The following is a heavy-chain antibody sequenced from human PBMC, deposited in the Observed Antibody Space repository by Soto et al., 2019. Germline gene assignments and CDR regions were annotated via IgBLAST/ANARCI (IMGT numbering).Heavy chain of an antibody. D-gene: IGHD4-17*01. CDR2: ISAYNGNT. V-gene: IGHV1-18*01. J-gene: IGHJ4*02. CDR3: ASAWDGDSPFDY. CDR1: GGTFSNYA. Sequence: QMQLVQSGAEVKRPGSSVKVSCKASGGTFSNYAISWVRQAPGQGLEWMGWISAYNGNTNYAQKLQGRVTMTTDTSTSTAYMELRSLRSDDTAVYYCASAWDGDSPFDYWGQGTLVTVSS.